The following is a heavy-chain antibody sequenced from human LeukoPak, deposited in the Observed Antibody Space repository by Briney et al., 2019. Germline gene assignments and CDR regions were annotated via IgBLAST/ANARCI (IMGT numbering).Heavy chain of an antibody. CDR3: AKGSLEMATVDFEF. Sequence: GGSLRLSCAASGFEFANYAMHWVRQAPGKGLQWVSGINWSSKMVAYAASVKGRFTISRANAKNSLYLQMNSLTSEDTAFYFCAKGSLEMATVDFEFWGQGTLVTVSS. V-gene: IGHV3-9*01. CDR1: GFEFANYA. D-gene: IGHD5-24*01. CDR2: INWSSKMV. J-gene: IGHJ4*02.